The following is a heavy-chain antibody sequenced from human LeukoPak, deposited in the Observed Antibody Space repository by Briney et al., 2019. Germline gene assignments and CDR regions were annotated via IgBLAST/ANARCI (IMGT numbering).Heavy chain of an antibody. Sequence: GGSLRLSCAASDFTVSSNFMSWVRQAPGKGLEWVSVIYSGGSTYYTDSVKGRFTISRDNSKNTLYLQMNSLRDEDTAVYYCARGLTGEIDYWGQGTLVTVSS. CDR1: DFTVSSNF. J-gene: IGHJ4*02. CDR3: ARGLTGEIDY. D-gene: IGHD3-9*01. V-gene: IGHV3-53*01. CDR2: IYSGGST.